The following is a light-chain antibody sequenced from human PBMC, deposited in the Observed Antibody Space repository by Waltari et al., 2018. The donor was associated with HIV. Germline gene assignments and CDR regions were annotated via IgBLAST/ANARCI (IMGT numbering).Light chain of an antibody. J-gene: IGLJ2*01. CDR3: GSHAGSKVV. CDR2: RDN. CDR1: TIGSKN. V-gene: IGLV3-9*01. Sequence: SYELTQPLSVSVALGPTARITCGGNTIGSKNVHWYQQKPGQAPVLVIYRDNNRPPGIPERFSVSNSGNTATLTISRAQAGDEADYYCGSHAGSKVVFGGGTRLTVL.